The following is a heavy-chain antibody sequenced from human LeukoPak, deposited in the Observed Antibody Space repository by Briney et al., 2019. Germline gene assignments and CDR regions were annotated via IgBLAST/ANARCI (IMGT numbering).Heavy chain of an antibody. J-gene: IGHJ4*02. D-gene: IGHD6-13*01. Sequence: GGPLRLSCAASGFTFSSYSMNWVRQAPGKGLEWVSYISSSSSTIYYADSVERLFNISRDNAKNSLYLQMNSLRDEDTAVYYCARGIAAAGLFDYWGQGTLVTVSS. V-gene: IGHV3-48*02. CDR1: GFTFSSYS. CDR3: ARGIAAAGLFDY. CDR2: ISSSSSTI.